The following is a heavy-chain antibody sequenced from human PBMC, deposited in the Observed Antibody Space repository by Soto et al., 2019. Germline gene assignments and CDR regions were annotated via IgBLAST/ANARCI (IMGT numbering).Heavy chain of an antibody. CDR1: GFPFRGYG. CDR3: AKDKEAQTSQAFDI. CDR2: ISGSGGST. V-gene: IGHV3-23*01. Sequence: GGSLRLSCAASGFPFRGYGMHWVRQAPGKGLEWVSAISGSGGSTHYADSVKGRFTISRDNSKNTLYLQMNSLRAEDTAVYYCAKDKEAQTSQAFDIWGQGTMVTVSS. J-gene: IGHJ3*02.